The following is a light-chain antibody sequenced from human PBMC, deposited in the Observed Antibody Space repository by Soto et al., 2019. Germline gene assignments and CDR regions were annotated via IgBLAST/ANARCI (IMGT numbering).Light chain of an antibody. CDR1: QSVNTK. CDR2: DAS. Sequence: EIVMTQSPATLSLSPGERATLSCRASQSVNTKLAWYQQKPGQAPRLLIYDASSRATGIPDRFSGGGSGTDFTLTISRLEPEDFAVYYCQQFSSYPLTFGGGTKVDIK. J-gene: IGKJ4*01. CDR3: QQFSSYPLT. V-gene: IGKV3-20*01.